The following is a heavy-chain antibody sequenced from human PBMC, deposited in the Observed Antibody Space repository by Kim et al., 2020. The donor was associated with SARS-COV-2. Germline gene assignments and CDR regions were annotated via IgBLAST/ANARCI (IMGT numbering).Heavy chain of an antibody. CDR2: IYYSGST. V-gene: IGHV4-31*03. D-gene: IGHD3-10*01. J-gene: IGHJ4*02. CDR3: ARVPMPYGSGTLFDY. CDR1: GGSISSGGYY. Sequence: SETLSLTCTVSGGSISSGGYYWSWIRQHPGKGLEWIGYIYYSGSTYYNPSLKSRVTISVDTSKNQFSLKLSSVTPADTAVYYCARVPMPYGSGTLFDYWGQGTLVTVSS.